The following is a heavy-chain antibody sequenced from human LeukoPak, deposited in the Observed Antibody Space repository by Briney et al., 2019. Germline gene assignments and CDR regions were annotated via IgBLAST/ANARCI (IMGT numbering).Heavy chain of an antibody. Sequence: TLSLTCTVSGGSISSYYWSWIRQPPGKALEWLALIYWNDDKRYSPSLKSRLTITKDTSKNQVVLTMTNMDPVDTATYYCAHEDFGYWGQGTLVTVSS. J-gene: IGHJ4*02. V-gene: IGHV2-5*01. CDR3: AHEDFGY. CDR2: IYWNDDK. CDR1: GGSISSYYW. D-gene: IGHD2-15*01.